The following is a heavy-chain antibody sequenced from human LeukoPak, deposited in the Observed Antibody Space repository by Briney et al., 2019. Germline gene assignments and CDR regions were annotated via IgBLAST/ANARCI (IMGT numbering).Heavy chain of an antibody. D-gene: IGHD3-10*01. J-gene: IGHJ3*02. V-gene: IGHV4-4*02. CDR2: IYHSGTT. CDR1: GGSISSSNW. CDR3: ARWLVRGVINAFDI. Sequence: SGTLSLTCAVSGGSISSSNWWSWVRQPPGKGLEWIGEIYHSGTTNYNPSLKSRVTISVDKSKNQFSLKLTSVTAADTALYYCARWLVRGVINAFDIWGQGTMVTVSS.